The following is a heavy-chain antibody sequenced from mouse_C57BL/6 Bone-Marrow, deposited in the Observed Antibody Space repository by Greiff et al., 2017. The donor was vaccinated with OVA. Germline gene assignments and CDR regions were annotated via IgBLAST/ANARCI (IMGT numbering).Heavy chain of an antibody. CDR3: ARNSYAGFDY. Sequence: VQLQQSGPELVKPGASVKMSCKASGYTFTDYNMHWVKQSHGKSLEWIGFINPNNGGTSYNQKFKGKATLTVNKSSSTAYMELRSLTSEDSAVYYCARNSYAGFDYWGQGTTLTGSS. CDR2: INPNNGGT. V-gene: IGHV1-22*01. D-gene: IGHD3-3*01. J-gene: IGHJ2*01. CDR1: GYTFTDYN.